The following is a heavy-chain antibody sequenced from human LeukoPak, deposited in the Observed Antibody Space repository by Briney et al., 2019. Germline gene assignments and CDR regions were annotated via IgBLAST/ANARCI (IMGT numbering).Heavy chain of an antibody. CDR3: ARDFYASGFYFWFDP. D-gene: IGHD2/OR15-2a*01. V-gene: IGHV4-4*07. CDR1: GGYTGSHY. CDR2: ISPSGTT. Sequence: SETLSLTCAVSGGYTGSHYWSWIRQPAGKGLEWIGRISPSGTTHYNPSLGSRVTMSVDTSKNHFSLRLSSVTAADTAVYYCARDFYASGFYFWFDPWGQGILVTVSS. J-gene: IGHJ5*02.